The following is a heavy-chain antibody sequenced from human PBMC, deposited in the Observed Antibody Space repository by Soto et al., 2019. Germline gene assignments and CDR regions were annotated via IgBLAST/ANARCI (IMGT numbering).Heavy chain of an antibody. CDR2: IYNSGTT. J-gene: IGHJ5*02. V-gene: IGHV4-31*03. CDR3: ARDPAP. Sequence: SETLSLTCIVSGGSISTYGYYWGWIRQPPGKGLEWIGYIYNSGTTYYNPSLKSRVTISVDTSKNQFSLKLTSVTAADTAVYYCARDPAPWGQGTLVT. CDR1: GGSISTYGYY.